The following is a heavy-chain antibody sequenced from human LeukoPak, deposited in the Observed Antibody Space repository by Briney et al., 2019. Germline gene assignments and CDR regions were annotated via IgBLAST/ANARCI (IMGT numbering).Heavy chain of an antibody. Sequence: ASVKVSCKASGYTFTSYYMHWVRQAPGQGLEWMGIINPSGGSTSYAQKFQGRVTITTDESTSTAYMELSSLRSEDTAVYYCARGNDFYDAFDIWGQGTMVTVSS. D-gene: IGHD1-1*01. CDR1: GYTFTSYY. CDR3: ARGNDFYDAFDI. CDR2: INPSGGST. V-gene: IGHV1-46*01. J-gene: IGHJ3*02.